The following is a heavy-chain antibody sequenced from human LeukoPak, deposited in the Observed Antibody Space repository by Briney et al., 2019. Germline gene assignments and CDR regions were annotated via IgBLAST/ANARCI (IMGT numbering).Heavy chain of an antibody. CDR2: INPNSGGT. CDR3: VRSPQETYYDFWSGYYTSWLYDY. V-gene: IGHV1-2*02. J-gene: IGHJ4*02. CDR1: GYTFTGYY. Sequence: ASVKVSCKASGYTFTGYYMHWVRQAPGQGLEWMGWINPNSGGTNYAQKFQGRVTMTRDTSISTAYMELSRLRSDDTAVYYCVRSPQETYYDFWSGYYTSWLYDYWGQGTLVTVSS. D-gene: IGHD3-3*01.